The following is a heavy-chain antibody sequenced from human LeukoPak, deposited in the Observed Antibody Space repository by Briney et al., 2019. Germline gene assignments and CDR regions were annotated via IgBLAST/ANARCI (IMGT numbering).Heavy chain of an antibody. D-gene: IGHD5-12*01. CDR2: IYSGGST. J-gene: IGHJ4*02. Sequence: PGGSLRLSCAASGFTVSSNYMSWVRQAPGKGLEWVSVIYSGGSTYYADSVKGRFTISRDNSKNTLYLQMNSLRSEDTAVYHCAISTGSGYEFYWGQGTLVTVSS. CDR3: AISTGSGYEFY. CDR1: GFTVSSNY. V-gene: IGHV3-53*05.